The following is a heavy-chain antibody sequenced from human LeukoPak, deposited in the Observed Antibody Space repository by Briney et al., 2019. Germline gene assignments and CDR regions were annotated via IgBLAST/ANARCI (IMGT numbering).Heavy chain of an antibody. V-gene: IGHV1-69*13. CDR3: ARISAVAGPTAFDY. J-gene: IGHJ4*02. D-gene: IGHD6-19*01. CDR1: GGTFSSYA. Sequence: SVKVSCKASGGTFSSYAISWVRQAPGQGLEWMGGIIPISGTANYAQKFQGRVTITADESTSTAYMELSSLRSEDTAVYYCARISAVAGPTAFDYWGQGTLVTVSS. CDR2: IIPISGTA.